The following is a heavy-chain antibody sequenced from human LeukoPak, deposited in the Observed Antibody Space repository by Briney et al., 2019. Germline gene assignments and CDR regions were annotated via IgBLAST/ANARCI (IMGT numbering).Heavy chain of an antibody. D-gene: IGHD2-15*01. Sequence: GGSLRLPCAASGFTFRNYAMSWVRQAPGRRLEWVSSISGSGGNTYYADSVKGRFSISRDNSKNTLSLKMNSLSAEDTAIYYCAKENLVVVAATGNGFDIWGQGTMVTVSS. CDR3: AKENLVVVAATGNGFDI. CDR1: GFTFRNYA. CDR2: ISGSGGNT. V-gene: IGHV3-23*01. J-gene: IGHJ3*02.